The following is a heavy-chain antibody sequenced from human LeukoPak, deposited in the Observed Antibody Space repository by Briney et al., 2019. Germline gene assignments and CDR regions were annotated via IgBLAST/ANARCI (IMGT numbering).Heavy chain of an antibody. CDR2: IYYSGAT. D-gene: IGHD3-10*01. Sequence: PSETLSLTCTVSGGSISGYYWSWIRQPPGKGLEWIGFIYYSGATNYNPSLKSRVTISADTSKNQFSLKLSSVTAADTAVYYCASSRFGEFFNWFDPWGQGTLVTVSS. CDR3: ASSRFGEFFNWFDP. CDR1: GGSISGYY. J-gene: IGHJ5*02. V-gene: IGHV4-59*12.